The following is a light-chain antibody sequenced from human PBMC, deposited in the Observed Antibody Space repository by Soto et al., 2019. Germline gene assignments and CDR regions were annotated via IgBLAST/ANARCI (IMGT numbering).Light chain of an antibody. J-gene: IGKJ4*01. Sequence: EIVLTQSPGTLSLSPGESATLSCRASQSVSSNSLAWYQQKPGQAPKVLIYRASSRATGIPDRFSGSGSGTDFTLTISRLEPEDFAVYYCQQYGSSPLTFGGGTKVEIK. V-gene: IGKV3-20*01. CDR3: QQYGSSPLT. CDR1: QSVSSNS. CDR2: RAS.